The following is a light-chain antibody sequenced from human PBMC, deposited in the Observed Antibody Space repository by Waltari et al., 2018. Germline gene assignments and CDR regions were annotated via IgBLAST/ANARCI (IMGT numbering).Light chain of an antibody. CDR3: QHSYSTPPFT. J-gene: IGKJ3*01. CDR2: AAS. V-gene: IGKV1-39*01. Sequence: DIQMTQSPSSLSASVGARVPIPCRASQTISIYLNWFQQNPGKAPKLLIYAASSLQSGVPSRFSGSGSGTEFTLTISSLQPEDFATYYCQHSYSTPPFTFGPGTKVDIK. CDR1: QTISIY.